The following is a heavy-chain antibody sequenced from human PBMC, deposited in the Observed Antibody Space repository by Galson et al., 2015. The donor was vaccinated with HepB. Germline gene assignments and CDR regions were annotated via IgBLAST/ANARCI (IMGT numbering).Heavy chain of an antibody. D-gene: IGHD1-7*01. Sequence: SVKVSCKASGYTFTDYYIHCVRQAPGQGLEWMGWINPNTGGTNYAQKLQGRVTMTTDTSISTAYMELSRLRSDDTAVYYCAREGRAGPNYYAFDVWGQGTTVTVSS. CDR1: GYTFTDYY. J-gene: IGHJ6*02. V-gene: IGHV1-2*02. CDR2: INPNTGGT. CDR3: AREGRAGPNYYAFDV.